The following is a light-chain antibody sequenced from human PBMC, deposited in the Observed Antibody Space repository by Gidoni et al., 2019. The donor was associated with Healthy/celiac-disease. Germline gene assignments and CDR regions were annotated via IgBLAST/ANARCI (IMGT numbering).Light chain of an antibody. V-gene: IGKV4-1*01. J-gene: IGKJ3*01. CDR3: QRYYSTPFT. Sequence: DIVMTQSPDPLAVSLGERATINCRSSQSVLYSSNNKNYLAWYQQKPGQPTKLHIYWACTRESGVPDRFSGSGSGTDFTLTISSLQAEDVAVYYCQRYYSTPFTFGPGTKVDIK. CDR1: QSVLYSSNNKNY. CDR2: WAC.